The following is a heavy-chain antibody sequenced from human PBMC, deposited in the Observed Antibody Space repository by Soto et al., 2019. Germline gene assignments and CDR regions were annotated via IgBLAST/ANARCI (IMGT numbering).Heavy chain of an antibody. CDR2: IYHTGAT. Sequence: SETLSLTYRVSGYCIRGGYYWAWMRLPPGKELEWIGSIYHTGATSYKPSLKSRVTISVDTWKNQFALTLTSPTAADTAVYSCARDGPIAEGFRRFFDVWGQGTLVTVSS. CDR1: GYCIRGGYY. J-gene: IGHJ4*02. D-gene: IGHD2-21*01. V-gene: IGHV4-38-2*02. CDR3: ARDGPIAEGFRRFFDV.